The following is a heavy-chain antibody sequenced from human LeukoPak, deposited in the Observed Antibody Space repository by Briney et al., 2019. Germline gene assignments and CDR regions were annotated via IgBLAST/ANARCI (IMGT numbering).Heavy chain of an antibody. V-gene: IGHV3-23*01. CDR3: AKNKVVPAAMGFWFDP. D-gene: IGHD2-2*01. CDR2: ISGSGGST. CDR1: GFTFSSYA. Sequence: GGSLRLSCAASGFTFSSYAMSWVRQAPGKGLEWVSAISGSGGSTYYADTVKGRFTISRDNSKNTLYLQMNSLRAEDTAVYYCAKNKVVPAAMGFWFDPWGQGTLVTVSS. J-gene: IGHJ5*02.